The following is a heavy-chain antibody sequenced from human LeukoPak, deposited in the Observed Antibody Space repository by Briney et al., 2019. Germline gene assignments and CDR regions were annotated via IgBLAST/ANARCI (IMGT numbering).Heavy chain of an antibody. J-gene: IGHJ4*02. CDR2: INPNSGGT. CDR1: GYTFTGYY. V-gene: IGHV1-2*06. D-gene: IGHD3-22*01. CDR3: ARAKSSNYYDSSGYFLY. Sequence: GASVKVSCKASGYTFTGYYMHWVRQAPGQGLEWMGRINPNSGGTNYAQKFQGRVTMTRDTSISTAYMELSRLRSDDTAVYYCARAKSSNYYDSSGYFLYWGQGSLVTVSS.